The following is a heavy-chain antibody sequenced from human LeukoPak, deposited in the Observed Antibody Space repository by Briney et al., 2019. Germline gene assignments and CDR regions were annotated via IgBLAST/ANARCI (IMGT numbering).Heavy chain of an antibody. V-gene: IGHV3-21*01. CDR3: ARDQRPDYGDYVEEAFDY. Sequence: PGGSLRLSCAASGFTFSSYSMNWVRQAPGKGLEWVSSISSSSSYIYYADSVKGRFTISRDNAKNSLYLQMNSLRAEDTAVYYCARDQRPDYGDYVEEAFDYWGQGTLVTVSS. D-gene: IGHD4-17*01. CDR1: GFTFSSYS. CDR2: ISSSSSYI. J-gene: IGHJ4*02.